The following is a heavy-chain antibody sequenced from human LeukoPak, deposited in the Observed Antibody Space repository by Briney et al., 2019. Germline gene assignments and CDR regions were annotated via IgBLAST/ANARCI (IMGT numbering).Heavy chain of an antibody. Sequence: SGGSLRLSCAASGFTFTDYWMHWVRHVPGKGLVWVSIINTDTRGTYYADSVKGRFTIPRDNAKSILYLQMDSLRAEDTAVYYCARAGAYHFDNWGQGTLVTVSS. J-gene: IGHJ4*02. D-gene: IGHD3-16*01. CDR2: INTDTRGT. CDR1: GFTFTDYW. V-gene: IGHV3-74*01. CDR3: ARAGAYHFDN.